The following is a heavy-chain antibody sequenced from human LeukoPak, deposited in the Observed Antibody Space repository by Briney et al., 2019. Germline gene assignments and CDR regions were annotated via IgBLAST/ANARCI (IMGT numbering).Heavy chain of an antibody. CDR1: GFTFSSYG. CDR3: ARDMEQWRRYYYYYYYMDV. D-gene: IGHD5-12*01. Sequence: GGSLRLSCAASGFTFSSYGMSWVRQAPGKGLEWVSAISGSGGSTYYADSVKGRFTISRDNSKNTLYLQMNSLRAEDTAVYYCARDMEQWRRYYYYYYYMDVWGKGTTVTVSS. J-gene: IGHJ6*03. V-gene: IGHV3-23*01. CDR2: ISGSGGST.